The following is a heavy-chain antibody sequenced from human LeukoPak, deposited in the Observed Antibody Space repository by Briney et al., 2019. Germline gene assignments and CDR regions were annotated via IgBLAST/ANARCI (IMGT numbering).Heavy chain of an antibody. CDR3: AREADSSGWYGDAFDI. V-gene: IGHV4-59*01. J-gene: IGHJ3*02. CDR1: GGSISSYY. CDR2: IYYSGST. Sequence: PSETLSLTCTVSGGSISSYYWSWIRQPPGKGLEWIAYIYYSGSTNYNPSLKSRVTISVDTSKNQFSLKLSSVTAADTAVYYCAREADSSGWYGDAFDIWGQGTMVTVSS. D-gene: IGHD6-19*01.